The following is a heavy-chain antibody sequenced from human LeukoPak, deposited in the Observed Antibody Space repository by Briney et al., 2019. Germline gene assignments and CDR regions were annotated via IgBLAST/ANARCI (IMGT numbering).Heavy chain of an antibody. CDR3: ARDGILVAGTVDWFDP. J-gene: IGHJ5*02. CDR1: GFTFSSYW. V-gene: IGHV3-74*01. Sequence: PGGSLRLSCAASGFTFSSYWMHWVRQASGKGLVWVSRTNSDGSITSYADSVKGRFTISRDNAKNTLYLQMNSLRVEDTAMYYCARDGILVAGTVDWFDPWGQGTLVTVSS. D-gene: IGHD6-19*01. CDR2: TNSDGSIT.